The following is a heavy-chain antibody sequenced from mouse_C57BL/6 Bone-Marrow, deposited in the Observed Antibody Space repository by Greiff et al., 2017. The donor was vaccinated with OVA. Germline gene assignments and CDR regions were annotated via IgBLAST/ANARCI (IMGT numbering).Heavy chain of an antibody. CDR1: GYTFTSYW. CDR3: ARGITTVDFDY. D-gene: IGHD1-1*01. V-gene: IGHV1-52*01. Sequence: VQLQQSGAELVRPGSSVKLSCKASGYTFTSYWMHWVKQRPIQGLEWIGNIDPSDSETHYNQKFKDKATLTVDKSSSTAYMQLSSLTSEDSAVYYCARGITTVDFDYWGQGTTLTVSS. CDR2: IDPSDSET. J-gene: IGHJ2*01.